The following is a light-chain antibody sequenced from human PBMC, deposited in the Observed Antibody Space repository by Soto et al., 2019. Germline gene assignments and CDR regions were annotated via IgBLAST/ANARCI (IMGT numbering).Light chain of an antibody. CDR2: KAS. J-gene: IGKJ1*01. CDR1: QSISTY. CDR3: QQYNSYRWT. V-gene: IGKV1-5*03. Sequence: DIPMTQSPSTLSASVGDRVTITCRASQSISTYLAWYQQKPGKAPKLLIYKASSLESGVPSRFSGSGSGTEFTLTISSLQPDDCATYYCQQYNSYRWTFGLGTKVE.